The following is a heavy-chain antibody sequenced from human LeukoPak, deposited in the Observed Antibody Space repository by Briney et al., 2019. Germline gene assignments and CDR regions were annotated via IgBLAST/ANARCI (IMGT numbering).Heavy chain of an antibody. V-gene: IGHV4-34*01. CDR2: INHSGST. CDR3: ARGRTVVWFGEILRANWFDP. J-gene: IGHJ5*02. Sequence: SETLSLTCAVYGGSFSGYYWRWIRQPPGKGLEWSGEINHSGSTNYNPSLKSRVTISVDTSKNQFSLKLSSVTAADTAVYSRARGRTVVWFGEILRANWFDPWGQGTLVTVSS. CDR1: GGSFSGYY. D-gene: IGHD3-10*01.